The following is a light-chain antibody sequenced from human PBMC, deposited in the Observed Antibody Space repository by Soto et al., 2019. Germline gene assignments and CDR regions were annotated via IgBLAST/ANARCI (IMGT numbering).Light chain of an antibody. CDR3: QSYDSSLSALV. Sequence: QSVLTQPPSVSGAPGQTVTISCTGRSSNIGAGYDVHWYQHLPGTAPQLLIYGNINRPSWVPDRFSGSKSGTSASLAITGLQAEDEADYYCQSYDSSLSALVFGGRTKLTVL. V-gene: IGLV1-40*01. J-gene: IGLJ3*02. CDR2: GNI. CDR1: SSNIGAGYD.